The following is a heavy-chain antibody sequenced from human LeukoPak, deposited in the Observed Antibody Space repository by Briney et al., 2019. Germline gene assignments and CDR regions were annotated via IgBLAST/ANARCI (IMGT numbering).Heavy chain of an antibody. CDR1: GFTFSDYY. D-gene: IGHD3-10*01. V-gene: IGHV3-11*04. CDR3: ASRSYGSGSGYYYYYMDV. Sequence: GGSLRLPCAASGFTFSDYYMSWIRQAPGKGLEWVSYISSSGSTIYYADSVKGRFTISRDNAKNSLYLQMNSLRAEDTAVYYCASRSYGSGSGYYYYYMDVWGKGTTVTVSS. J-gene: IGHJ6*03. CDR2: ISSSGSTI.